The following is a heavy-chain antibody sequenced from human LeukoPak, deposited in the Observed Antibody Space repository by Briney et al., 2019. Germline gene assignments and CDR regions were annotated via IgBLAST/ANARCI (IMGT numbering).Heavy chain of an antibody. CDR1: GFTFRSHD. J-gene: IGHJ4*02. Sequence: GGSLRLSCAASGFTFRSHDMSWVRQAPGKGLEWVPGISGSGGSTFYADSVKGRFTISRDNSKNTLYLQMNSLRAEDTAVYYCAKDFWFGETFYYFDYWGQGTLVTVSS. D-gene: IGHD3-10*01. V-gene: IGHV3-23*01. CDR2: ISGSGGST. CDR3: AKDFWFGETFYYFDY.